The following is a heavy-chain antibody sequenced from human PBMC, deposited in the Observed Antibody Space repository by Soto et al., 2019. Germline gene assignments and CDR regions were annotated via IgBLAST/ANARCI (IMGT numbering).Heavy chain of an antibody. CDR3: AKAPTASSPFDY. CDR1: GGIFTNYT. J-gene: IGHJ4*02. D-gene: IGHD1-26*01. V-gene: IGHV1-69*02. CDR2: IIPVLDIA. Sequence: QVQLVQSGAEMKRPGSSLKVSCETSGGIFTNYTFHWVRQAPGQGLEWMGWIIPVLDIANYAQKLQGRITITADKSTTTAYLELTSLKFEDTAIYFCAKAPTASSPFDYWGQGTLVTVSS.